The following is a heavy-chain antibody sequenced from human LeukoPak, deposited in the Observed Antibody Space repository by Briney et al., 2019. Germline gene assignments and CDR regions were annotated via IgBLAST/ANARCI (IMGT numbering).Heavy chain of an antibody. CDR2: ISSSSSYI. D-gene: IGHD1-14*01. CDR1: GFTFSSYS. V-gene: IGHV3-21*01. Sequence: KTGGSLRLSCAASGFTFSSYSMNWVRQAPGKGLEWVSSISSSSSYIYYADSVKGRFTISRDNAKNSLYLQMNSLRAEDTAVYYCAREAFKTVDYWGQGTLVTVSS. CDR3: AREAFKTVDY. J-gene: IGHJ4*02.